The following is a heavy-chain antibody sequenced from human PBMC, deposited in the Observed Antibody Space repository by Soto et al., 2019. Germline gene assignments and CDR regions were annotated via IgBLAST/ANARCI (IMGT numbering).Heavy chain of an antibody. Sequence: GGSLRLSCAASGFTFNTHGMHWVRQAPGKGLEWVAVIWYDGSQRYYADFVRGRFTISRDNSQNTLYLQMTNLRAEDTAVYYCARIDDYGDYVTDYWGQGALVTVSS. CDR3: ARIDDYGDYVTDY. CDR1: GFTFNTHG. J-gene: IGHJ4*02. CDR2: IWYDGSQR. V-gene: IGHV3-33*01. D-gene: IGHD4-17*01.